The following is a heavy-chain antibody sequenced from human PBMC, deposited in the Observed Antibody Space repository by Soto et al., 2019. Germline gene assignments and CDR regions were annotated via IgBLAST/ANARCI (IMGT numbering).Heavy chain of an antibody. CDR3: AKDFKISGGHYGSLNYYYGTDV. J-gene: IGHJ6*02. CDR1: GFTFSAFG. V-gene: IGHV3-30*18. D-gene: IGHD3-10*01. Sequence: QVHLVESGGGVVQPRRSLGLSCEASGFTFSAFGMHWVRQAPGKGLEWVAIISYDGIVKYYADSVKGRFTISRDTSKSALYLQMNSLRPEDTAVYYCAKDFKISGGHYGSLNYYYGTDVWGQGTTVTVSS. CDR2: ISYDGIVK.